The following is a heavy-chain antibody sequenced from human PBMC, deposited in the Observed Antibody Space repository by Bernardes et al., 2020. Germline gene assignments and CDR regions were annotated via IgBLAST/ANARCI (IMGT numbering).Heavy chain of an antibody. J-gene: IGHJ4*02. CDR3: ARTYSDFWDGRGVGY. CDR1: GFSLSTSGVG. D-gene: IGHD3-3*01. Sequence: SGPTLVKPTQTLTLTCTFSGFSLSTSGVGVGWIRQPPGKALEWLALIYWDNDKRYSPSLKSRLTITKDTSKNQVVLTMTNMDPVDTATYYCARTYSDFWDGRGVGYWGQGTLVTVSS. V-gene: IGHV2-5*02. CDR2: IYWDNDK.